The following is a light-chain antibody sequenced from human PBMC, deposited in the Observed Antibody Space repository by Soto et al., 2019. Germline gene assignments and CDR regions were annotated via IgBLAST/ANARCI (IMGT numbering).Light chain of an antibody. CDR3: QVWDISTAVV. J-gene: IGLJ2*01. CDR1: NIGSKN. CDR2: RDY. Sequence: ELTQPLSVSVALGQTARITCGGNNIGSKNVHWYQQRPGQAPVVVIYRDYHRPAGIPERFSGSNSGNTATLTISRAQAGDEADYSCQVWDISTAVVFGGGTKLTVL. V-gene: IGLV3-9*01.